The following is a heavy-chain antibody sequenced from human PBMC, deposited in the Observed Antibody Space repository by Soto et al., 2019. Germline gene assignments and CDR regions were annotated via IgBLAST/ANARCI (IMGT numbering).Heavy chain of an antibody. J-gene: IGHJ6*02. CDR2: ISGSGIST. Sequence: AQLLESGGGLVQPGGSLRLSCAASGFTFSTYPMSWVRQAPGKGLEWVSGISGSGISTYYTDSEKGRFTISRDNSKNTVFLQMNSLRDEDTAVYYCVKPPVITASYYYYDMDVWGQGTTVTVSS. CDR1: GFTFSTYP. CDR3: VKPPVITASYYYYDMDV. D-gene: IGHD4-4*01. V-gene: IGHV3-23*01.